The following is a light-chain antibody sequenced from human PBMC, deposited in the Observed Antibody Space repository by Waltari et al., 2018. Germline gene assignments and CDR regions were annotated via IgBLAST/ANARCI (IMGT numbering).Light chain of an antibody. CDR2: DIY. V-gene: IGLV2-11*01. J-gene: IGLJ3*02. CDR3: CSYTGRKTWV. Sequence: QSALTQPRSVSGSPGQSVTLSCTGTSRDIGDSESVSWYQQHPGKAPKLIIHDIYRRPSGVPDRFSASKSGNTASLTISGLQADDEADYYCCSYTGRKTWVFGGGTKVTVL. CDR1: SRDIGDSES.